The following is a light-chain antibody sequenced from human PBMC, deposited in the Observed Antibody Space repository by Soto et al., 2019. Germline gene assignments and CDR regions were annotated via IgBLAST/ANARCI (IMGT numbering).Light chain of an antibody. CDR3: QKYGGSIT. CDR1: QSVSVNY. V-gene: IGKV3-20*01. Sequence: EIVLTQSPGTLSLSPGERATLSCRASQSVSVNYLAWYQQKPGQAPRLLIYGASNRVTGIPNRFSGSGSGTDFTLTISRLEPEDFAVYYCQKYGGSITLGGGTKVEIK. J-gene: IGKJ4*01. CDR2: GAS.